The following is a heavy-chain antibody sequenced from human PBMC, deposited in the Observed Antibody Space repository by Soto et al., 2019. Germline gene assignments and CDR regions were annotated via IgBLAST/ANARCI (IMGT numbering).Heavy chain of an antibody. Sequence: ASVKVSCKASGYTFTNYAIHWVRQAPGQRLEWMGWINAGNGNTKYSQKFQGRVTITRDTSASTAYMELSSLRSEDTAVYYCARVSGYNVIDYWGQGTLVTVSS. J-gene: IGHJ4*02. CDR2: INAGNGNT. CDR1: GYTFTNYA. D-gene: IGHD5-12*01. CDR3: ARVSGYNVIDY. V-gene: IGHV1-3*01.